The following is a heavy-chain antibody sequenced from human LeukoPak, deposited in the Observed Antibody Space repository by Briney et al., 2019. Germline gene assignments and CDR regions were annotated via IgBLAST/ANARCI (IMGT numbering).Heavy chain of an antibody. CDR2: VRQDGYEK. J-gene: IGHJ4*02. D-gene: IGHD3-16*01. V-gene: IGHV3-7*01. Sequence: QTGGSLRLSCVGSGFNFNTYWMSWVRQAPGKGLEWVANVRQDGYEKHYVDSVKGRFTISRDNAKDILYLQMDSLRDEDSAVYYCVRERRMELWPKAGDFWGQGTLLTVSS. CDR1: GFNFNTYW. CDR3: VRERRMELWPKAGDF.